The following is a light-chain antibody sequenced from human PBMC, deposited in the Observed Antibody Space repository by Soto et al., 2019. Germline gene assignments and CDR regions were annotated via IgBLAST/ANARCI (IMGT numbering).Light chain of an antibody. J-gene: IGKJ4*01. CDR1: HSVGTF. Sequence: EIVLAQSPATLSLSPGERATLSCRASHSVGTFLAWYQQEPGQAPRLLIYEASNRAPGIPARFSGSGSGTDFTLTTSSLEPEDFAVYYCQQRINWPLTFGGGTKVEIK. CDR3: QQRINWPLT. V-gene: IGKV3-11*01. CDR2: EAS.